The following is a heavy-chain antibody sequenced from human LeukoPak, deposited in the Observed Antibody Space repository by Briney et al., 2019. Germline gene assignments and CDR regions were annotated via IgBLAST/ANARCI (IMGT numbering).Heavy chain of an antibody. CDR2: ISSRSSFI. Sequence: PGGSLRLSCAASGFTFSSYAMTWVRQAPGKGLEWVSSISSRSSFISYADSVKGRFTVSRDNAKNSLYLEMNNLRAEDTAVYYCARDPTPFESSGTYFARWGQGTLVTVSS. D-gene: IGHD1-26*01. J-gene: IGHJ4*02. CDR3: ARDPTPFESSGTYFAR. CDR1: GFTFSSYA. V-gene: IGHV3-21*01.